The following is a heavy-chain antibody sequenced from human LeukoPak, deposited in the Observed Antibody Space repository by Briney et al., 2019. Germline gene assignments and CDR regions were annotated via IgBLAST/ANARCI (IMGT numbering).Heavy chain of an antibody. J-gene: IGHJ4*02. CDR2: ISAYNGNT. CDR3: ARGRFGLLWFGELER. CDR1: GYTFTSYG. Sequence: ASVKVSCKASGYTFTSYGISWVRQAPGQGLEWMGWISAYNGNTNYAQKLQGRVTMTTDTSTSTAYMELSSLRSEDTTVFYCARGRFGLLWFGELERWGQGTLVTVSS. V-gene: IGHV1-18*01. D-gene: IGHD3-10*01.